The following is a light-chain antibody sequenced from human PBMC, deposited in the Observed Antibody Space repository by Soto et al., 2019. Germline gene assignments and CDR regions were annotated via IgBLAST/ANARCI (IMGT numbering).Light chain of an antibody. V-gene: IGLV2-23*02. J-gene: IGLJ2*01. CDR1: SSDVGSYNL. Sequence: QSALTQPASVSGSPGQSITISCTGTSSDVGSYNLVSWYQQHPGKAPKLIIYEVSKRPSGVSNRFSGSKSGNTASLTISGLQAEDEADYYCRSYANSSPAVFGGGTKLTVL. CDR2: EVS. CDR3: RSYANSSPAV.